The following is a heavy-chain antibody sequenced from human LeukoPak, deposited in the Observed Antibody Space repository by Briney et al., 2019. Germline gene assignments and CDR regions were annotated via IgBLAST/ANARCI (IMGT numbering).Heavy chain of an antibody. J-gene: IGHJ6*02. D-gene: IGHD6-13*01. CDR1: GYTFSGHY. CDR3: ARDRVPFYSSTFKDYYLQYGLDV. Sequence: ASVRVSCKASGYTFSGHYIHWVRQAPGQGLEWMGWINPKNGGTSYAQRFQGRVSLTRDTSTSTAYMEVSRLRSDDTALYFCARDRVPFYSSTFKDYYLQYGLDVWGQGTTVAVSS. V-gene: IGHV1-2*02. CDR2: INPKNGGT.